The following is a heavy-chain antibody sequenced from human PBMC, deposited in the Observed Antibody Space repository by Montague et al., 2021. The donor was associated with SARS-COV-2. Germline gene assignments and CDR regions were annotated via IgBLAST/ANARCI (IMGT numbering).Heavy chain of an antibody. D-gene: IGHD3-9*01. J-gene: IGHJ6*02. CDR2: IDWDDDK. CDR3: ARIPSLRYLDWSIISGQLPGYYYYYGMDV. CDR1: GFPLSTSGMC. Sequence: PALVKPTQTLTLTCTFSGFPLSTSGMCVSWIRQPPGKALEWLALIDWDDDKYYSTSLKTRLTISKDTSKNQVVLTMTNMDPVDTATYYCARIPSLRYLDWSIISGQLPGYYYYYGMDVWGQGTTVTVSS. V-gene: IGHV2-70*01.